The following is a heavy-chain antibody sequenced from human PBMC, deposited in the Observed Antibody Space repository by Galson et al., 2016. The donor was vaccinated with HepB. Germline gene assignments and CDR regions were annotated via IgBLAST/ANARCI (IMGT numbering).Heavy chain of an antibody. Sequence: SLRLSCAASGFTFSSYTMNWVRQAPGKGLEWVSYISSSSSSIYYADSVKGRFTISRDNAKNSLYLQMNSLRDEDTAVYYCATRYCSGGSCYSAAPGYWYFDRWGRGTLVTVSS. CDR3: ATRYCSGGSCYSAAPGYWYFDR. CDR1: GFTFSSYT. D-gene: IGHD2-15*01. CDR2: ISSSSSSI. J-gene: IGHJ2*01. V-gene: IGHV3-48*02.